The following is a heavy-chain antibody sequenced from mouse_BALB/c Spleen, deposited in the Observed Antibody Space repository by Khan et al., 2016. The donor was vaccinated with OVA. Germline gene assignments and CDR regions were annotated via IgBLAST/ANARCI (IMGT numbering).Heavy chain of an antibody. D-gene: IGHD2-10*01. Sequence: QVQLQQSGPGLVAPSQSLSITCTISGFSLTNYGIHWVRQPPGKGLEWLVVIWSDGSTTYNSALKSRLSISKDNSKSQVSLKMNSLQTYDTAIYYCARQPYYHYYLMDYWGQGTSVTVSS. CDR2: IWSDGST. CDR1: GFSLTNYG. CDR3: ARQPYYHYYLMDY. J-gene: IGHJ4*01. V-gene: IGHV2-6-1*01.